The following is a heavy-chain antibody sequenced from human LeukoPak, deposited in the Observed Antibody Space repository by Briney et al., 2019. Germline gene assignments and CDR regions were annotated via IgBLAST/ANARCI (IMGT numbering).Heavy chain of an antibody. Sequence: SETLSLTCSVSGAYMSNYYWTWVRQSAAQGLVWIGRLHASESTIYNPSLKSRVTMSLDTSKDQLSLTLTSVTAADSAMYYCASLSSGAGFDVWGQGTVVTVSS. V-gene: IGHV4-4*07. D-gene: IGHD3-22*01. CDR1: GAYMSNYY. CDR2: LHASEST. J-gene: IGHJ3*01. CDR3: ASLSSGAGFDV.